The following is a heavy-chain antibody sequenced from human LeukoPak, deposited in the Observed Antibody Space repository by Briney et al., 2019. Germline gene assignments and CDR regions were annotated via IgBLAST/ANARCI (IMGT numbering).Heavy chain of an antibody. CDR2: IFYSGSS. J-gene: IGHJ4*02. D-gene: IGHD2-21*02. CDR1: GGSITSYY. Sequence: SETLSLTCTVSGGSITSYYWHWIRQPPGKGLEWIGYIFYSGSSNYNPSLKSRVTISVDTSKNQFSLQLSSVTAADTAVYYCARGSRVVTAFGVDYWGQGTLVTVSS. CDR3: ARGSRVVTAFGVDY. V-gene: IGHV4-59*01.